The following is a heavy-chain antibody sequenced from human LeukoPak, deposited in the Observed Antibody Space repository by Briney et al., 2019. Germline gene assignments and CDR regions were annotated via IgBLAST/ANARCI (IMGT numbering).Heavy chain of an antibody. D-gene: IGHD6-13*01. CDR2: ISGSGGST. CDR3: ARTSSSWYNEDY. V-gene: IGHV3-23*01. CDR1: GFTFSSYA. Sequence: PGGSLRLSCAASGFTFSSYAMSWVRQAPGKGLEWVSAISGSGGSTYYADSVKGRFTISRDNPKNTLYLQMNSLRAEDTAVYYCARTSSSWYNEDYWGQGTLVTVSS. J-gene: IGHJ4*02.